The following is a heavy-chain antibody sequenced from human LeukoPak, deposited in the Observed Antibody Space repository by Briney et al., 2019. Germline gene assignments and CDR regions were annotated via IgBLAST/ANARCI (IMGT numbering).Heavy chain of an antibody. V-gene: IGHV1-2*02. D-gene: IGHD6-13*01. CDR1: GYTFTGYY. CDR2: INPNSGGT. Sequence: ASVKVSCKASGYTFTGYYMHWVRQAPGQGLEWMGWINPNSGGTNYAQKFQGRVTMTRDTSISTAYMELSRLRSDDTAVYYCARDAIAAAGTPRYWGQGTLVTVSS. CDR3: ARDAIAAAGTPRY. J-gene: IGHJ4*02.